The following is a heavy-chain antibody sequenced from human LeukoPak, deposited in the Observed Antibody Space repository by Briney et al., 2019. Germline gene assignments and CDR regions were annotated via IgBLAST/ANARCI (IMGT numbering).Heavy chain of an antibody. CDR2: VNPNSGNT. Sequence: ASVKVSCKASGYTFTSYDINWVRQATRQGLEWMGWVNPNSGNTGYAQKFQGRVTMTRNTSISTAYMELSSLRSEDTAVYYCARGPYCSSTSCYRNWFDPWGQGTLVTVSS. V-gene: IGHV1-8*01. D-gene: IGHD2-2*02. CDR1: GYTFTSYD. CDR3: ARGPYCSSTSCYRNWFDP. J-gene: IGHJ5*02.